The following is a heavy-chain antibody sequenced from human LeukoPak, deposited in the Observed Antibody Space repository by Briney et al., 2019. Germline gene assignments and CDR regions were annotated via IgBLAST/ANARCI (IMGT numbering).Heavy chain of an antibody. CDR1: DDSISSGGYS. J-gene: IGHJ4*02. Sequence: SETLSLTCAVSDDSISSGGYSCSWIRQPPGKGLEWNGYIYDSGSTYYTPSLKSRLTISIDMSKNQFSLKLSSVTAADTALYYCARDRGIMLTFGGVVAKGAHYWGQGTLVTVSS. CDR3: ARDRGIMLTFGGVVAKGAHY. D-gene: IGHD3-16*02. V-gene: IGHV4-30-4*07. CDR2: IYDSGST.